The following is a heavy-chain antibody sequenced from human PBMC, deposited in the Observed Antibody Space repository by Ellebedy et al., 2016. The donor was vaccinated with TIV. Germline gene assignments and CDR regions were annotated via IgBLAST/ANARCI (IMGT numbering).Heavy chain of an antibody. D-gene: IGHD3-22*01. CDR2: INSDGSST. CDR3: ARDDSSGYYWVGYFDY. Sequence: GGSLRLSCAASGFTFSSYWMHWVRQAPGKGLVWVSRINSDGSSTSYADSVKGRFTISRDNAKNTLYLQMNSLRSEDTAVYYCARDDSSGYYWVGYFDYWGQGTLVTVSS. V-gene: IGHV3-74*01. J-gene: IGHJ4*02. CDR1: GFTFSSYW.